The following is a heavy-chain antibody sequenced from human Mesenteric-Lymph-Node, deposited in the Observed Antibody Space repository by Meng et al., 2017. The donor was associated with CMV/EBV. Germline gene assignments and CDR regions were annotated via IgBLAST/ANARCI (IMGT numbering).Heavy chain of an antibody. Sequence: GSLRLSCAGSGFTCSSYSMNLVRQPPGKGLEWIGYIYYSGRTTYNPSLKSRVTMLVDTSKNQFSLKLSSVTAADTAVYYWARGWFGESFDYWGQGTLVTVAS. V-gene: IGHV4-59*01. CDR3: ARGWFGESFDY. CDR2: IYYSGRT. J-gene: IGHJ4*02. D-gene: IGHD3-10*01. CDR1: GFTCSSYS.